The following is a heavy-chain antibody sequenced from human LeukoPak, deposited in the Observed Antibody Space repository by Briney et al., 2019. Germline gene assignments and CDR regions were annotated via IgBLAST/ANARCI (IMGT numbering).Heavy chain of an antibody. J-gene: IGHJ4*02. CDR1: GGTFSSYA. Sequence: ASVKLSCKASGGTFSSYAISWVRQAPGQGLEWMGGIIPIFGTANYAQKFQGRVTITADESTSTAYMELSSLRSEDTAVYYCARASTVVTPPYYFDYWGQGTLVTVSS. D-gene: IGHD4-23*01. V-gene: IGHV1-69*13. CDR2: IIPIFGTA. CDR3: ARASTVVTPPYYFDY.